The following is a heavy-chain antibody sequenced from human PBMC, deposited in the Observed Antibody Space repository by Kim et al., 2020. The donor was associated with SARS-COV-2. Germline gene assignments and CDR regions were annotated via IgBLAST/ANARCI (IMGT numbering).Heavy chain of an antibody. D-gene: IGHD3-10*01. J-gene: IGHJ4*02. V-gene: IGHV3-11*06. CDR3: ARSMVRGVPHY. CDR2: ISSSSSYT. Sequence: GGSLRLSCAASGFTFSDYYMSWIRQAPGKGLEWVSYISSSSSYTNYADSVKGRFTISRDNAKNSLYLQMNSLRAEDTAVYYCARSMVRGVPHYWGQGTLVTVSS. CDR1: GFTFSDYY.